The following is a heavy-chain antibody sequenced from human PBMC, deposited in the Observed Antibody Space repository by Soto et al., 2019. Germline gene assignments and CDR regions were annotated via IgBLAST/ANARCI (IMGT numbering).Heavy chain of an antibody. Sequence: EVQLVESGGGLVQPGGSLRLSCAVSGFTFGSYWMNWVRLIPGKGREGVAYIKPDGSATYYVDSVKGRFTISRDNAKNSLYLQMNSLRVEDTSVYYCARAGYCGPGCYYYFDYWGQGTLVTVSS. CDR2: IKPDGSAT. V-gene: IGHV3-7*01. J-gene: IGHJ4*02. D-gene: IGHD2-21*02. CDR3: ARAGYCGPGCYYYFDY. CDR1: GFTFGSYW.